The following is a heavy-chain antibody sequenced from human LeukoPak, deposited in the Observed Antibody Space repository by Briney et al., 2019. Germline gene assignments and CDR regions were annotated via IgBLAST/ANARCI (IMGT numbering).Heavy chain of an antibody. J-gene: IGHJ3*02. CDR2: ISSSSSYT. CDR3: ARDFRPGYSSSWYDAFDI. V-gene: IGHV3-11*05. Sequence: PGGSLRLSCAASGFTFSDYYMSWIRQAPGKGLEWVSYISSSSSYTNYADSVKGRFTISRDNAKNSLYLQMNSLRAEDTAVYYCARDFRPGYSSSWYDAFDIWGQGTMVTVSS. CDR1: GFTFSDYY. D-gene: IGHD6-13*01.